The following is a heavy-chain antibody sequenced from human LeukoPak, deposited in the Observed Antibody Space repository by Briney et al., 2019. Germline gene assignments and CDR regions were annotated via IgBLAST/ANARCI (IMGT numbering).Heavy chain of an antibody. V-gene: IGHV3-23*01. Sequence: GGSLRLSCAASGFIFSSHGMNWVRQAPGKGLEWVSAISGSGGSTYYADSVKGRFTISRDNSKNTLYLQMNSLRAEDTAVYYCAKGVGPFDYWGQGPRSPSPQ. J-gene: IGHJ4*02. D-gene: IGHD2-15*01. CDR3: AKGVGPFDY. CDR1: GFIFSSHG. CDR2: ISGSGGST.